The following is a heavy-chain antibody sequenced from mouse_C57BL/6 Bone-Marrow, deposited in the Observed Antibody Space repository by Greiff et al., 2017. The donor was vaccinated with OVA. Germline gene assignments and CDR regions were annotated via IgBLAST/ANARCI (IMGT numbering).Heavy chain of an antibody. CDR1: GYTFTDYY. Sequence: VQLQQSGPELVKPGASVKISCKASGYTFTDYYMNWVKQSHGKSLEWIGDINPNNGGTSYNQKFKGKATLTVDKSSSTAYMELRSLTSEDSAVNYCARCSYYGSSFDYWGQGTTLTVSS. CDR3: ARCSYYGSSFDY. CDR2: INPNNGGT. V-gene: IGHV1-26*01. D-gene: IGHD1-1*01. J-gene: IGHJ2*01.